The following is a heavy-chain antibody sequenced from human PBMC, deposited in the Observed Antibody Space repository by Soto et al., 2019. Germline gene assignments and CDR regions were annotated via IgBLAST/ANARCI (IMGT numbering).Heavy chain of an antibody. CDR1: GGSISSSNW. J-gene: IGHJ4*02. CDR3: GRSWSFDE. V-gene: IGHV4-4*01. Sequence: SETLSLTCAVSGGSISSSNWWSWVRQPPGKGLEWIGEIYHSGSTNYNPSLKSRVTISVDKSQHELSLKLSTVTAADTAVCCCGRSWSFDELGQLTL. CDR2: IYHSGST. D-gene: IGHD6-13*01.